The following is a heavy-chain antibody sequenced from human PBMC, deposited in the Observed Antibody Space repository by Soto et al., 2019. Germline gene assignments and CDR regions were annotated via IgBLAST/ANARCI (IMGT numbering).Heavy chain of an antibody. CDR2: IYYSGST. J-gene: IGHJ2*01. CDR3: ASEFDVDSRIHWYFDL. Sequence: QVQLQESGPGLVKPSQTLSLTCTVSGGSISSGDYYWSWIRQPPGKGLEWIGYIYYSGSTYYNPSLKSRVTISVDTSKNQFSLKLSSVTAADTAVYYCASEFDVDSRIHWYFDLWGRGTLVTVSS. CDR1: GGSISSGDYY. V-gene: IGHV4-30-4*01. D-gene: IGHD3-22*01.